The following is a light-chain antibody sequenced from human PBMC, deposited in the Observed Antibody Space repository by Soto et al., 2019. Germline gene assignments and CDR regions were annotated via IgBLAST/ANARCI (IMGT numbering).Light chain of an antibody. CDR3: QQYYSTLT. V-gene: IGKV4-1*01. J-gene: IGKJ3*01. CDR2: WAS. Sequence: DIVMTQSPDSLAVSLGERATINCKSSQSVLYSSNNKNYLAWYQQKPGQPPKLLIYWASIRESGVPDRFSGSGSGTDFTLTISSLQAEDVAVYYCQQYYSTLTFGPGTKVDVK. CDR1: QSVLYSSNNKNY.